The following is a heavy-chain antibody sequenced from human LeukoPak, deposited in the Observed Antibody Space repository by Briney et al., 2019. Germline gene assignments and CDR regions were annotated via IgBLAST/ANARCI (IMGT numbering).Heavy chain of an antibody. CDR2: INPNSGGT. CDR1: GYTFTGYY. V-gene: IGHV1-2*06. Sequence: ASVKVSCKAFGYTFTGYYMHWVRQAPGQGLEWMGRINPNSGGTNYAQKFQGRVTMTRDTSISTAYMELSRLRSDDTAVYYCAREGHIVVVTARWFDPWGQGTLVTVSS. D-gene: IGHD2-21*02. CDR3: AREGHIVVVTARWFDP. J-gene: IGHJ5*02.